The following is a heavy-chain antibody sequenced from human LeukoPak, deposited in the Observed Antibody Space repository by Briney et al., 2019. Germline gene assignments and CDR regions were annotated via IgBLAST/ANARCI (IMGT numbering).Heavy chain of an antibody. CDR2: INPNSGGT. V-gene: IGHV1-2*02. D-gene: IGHD3-3*01. CDR3: AANYDFWSGSLY. Sequence: GSVRVSCKASGGTFSSYAISWVRQAPGQGLEWMGWINPNSGGTNYAQKFQGRVTMTRDPSISTAYMQLSRLSSDDTAVYYCAANYDFWSGSLYWGQGTLVTVSS. J-gene: IGHJ4*02. CDR1: GGTFSSYA.